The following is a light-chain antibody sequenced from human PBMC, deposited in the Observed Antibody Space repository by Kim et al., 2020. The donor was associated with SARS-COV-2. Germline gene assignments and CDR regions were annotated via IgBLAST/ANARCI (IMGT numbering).Light chain of an antibody. V-gene: IGKV2-28*01. CDR1: QRLLHHTGFYS. CDR2: LGC. J-gene: IGKJ2*01. CDR3: MQALQRGT. Sequence: PASISSWSSQRLLHHTGFYSVDRYLQKPGRPPPLLIYLGCDRVSGVPDRFSGSGTGPDFTLKISRGEAEDVCVYYCMQALQRGTFGQGTKLEI.